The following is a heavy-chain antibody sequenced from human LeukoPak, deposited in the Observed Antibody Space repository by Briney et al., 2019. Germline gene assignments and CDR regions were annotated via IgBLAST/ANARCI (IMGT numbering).Heavy chain of an antibody. CDR2: ISSSGRST. CDR1: GFTLGDYE. V-gene: IGHV3-48*03. J-gene: IGHJ4*02. Sequence: GGSLRLSCAASGFTLGDYEMNWIRQAPGKGLEWVAYISSSGRSTYYADSVKGRFTISRDNTKNSLCLQMDSLRAEDTAVYYCARDPDCSGGRCSERGLDYWGQGTLVTVSS. CDR3: ARDPDCSGGRCSERGLDY. D-gene: IGHD2-15*01.